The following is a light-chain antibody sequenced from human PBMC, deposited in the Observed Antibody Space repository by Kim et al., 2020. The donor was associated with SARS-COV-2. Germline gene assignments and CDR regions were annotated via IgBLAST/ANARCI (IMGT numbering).Light chain of an antibody. CDR1: QVSRKY. CDR3: QTYDTVPYN. Sequence: SASVGDRVTITCRALQVSRKYVAWYQQKPGKIPKLLIHAVSTLHSGVPSRFSGGGSGTDFTLTIRGLQPEDVATYYCQTYDTVPYNFGQGTKLEI. CDR2: AVS. J-gene: IGKJ2*01. V-gene: IGKV1-27*01.